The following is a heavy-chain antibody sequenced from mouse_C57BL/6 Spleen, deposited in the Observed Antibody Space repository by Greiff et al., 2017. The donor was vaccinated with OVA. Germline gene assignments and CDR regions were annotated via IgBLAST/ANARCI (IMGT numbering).Heavy chain of an antibody. Sequence: QVQLQQSGPELVKPGASVKISCKASGYAFSSSWMNWVKQRPGKGLEWIGRIYPGDGDTNYNGKFKGKATLTADKSSSTAYMKLSSLTSEDSAVYFGARGGYGSSYWYFDVWGTGTTVTVSS. CDR2: IYPGDGDT. D-gene: IGHD1-1*01. CDR1: GYAFSSSW. V-gene: IGHV1-82*01. CDR3: ARGGYGSSYWYFDV. J-gene: IGHJ1*03.